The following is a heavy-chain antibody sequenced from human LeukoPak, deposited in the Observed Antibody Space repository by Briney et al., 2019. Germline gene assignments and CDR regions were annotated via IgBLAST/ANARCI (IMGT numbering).Heavy chain of an antibody. V-gene: IGHV1-58*01. CDR1: GFTFTSSA. CDR3: AARSGYDHSYYMDV. CDR2: IVVGSGNT. J-gene: IGHJ6*03. Sequence: SVKVSCKASGFTFTSSALQWMRQARGQRLEWIGWIVVGSGNTNYAQKFQERVTITRDMSTSTAYMELSSLRSEDTAVYYCAARSGYDHSYYMDVWGKGTTVTVSS. D-gene: IGHD5-12*01.